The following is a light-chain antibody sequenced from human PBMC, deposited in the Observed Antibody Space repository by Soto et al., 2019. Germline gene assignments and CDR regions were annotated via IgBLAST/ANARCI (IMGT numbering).Light chain of an antibody. Sequence: DIQMTQSPSSVSASVGDRVTITCRASQGISSWLAWYQQKPGKAPNLLISAAYNLQSGVPSRFSGREYGTDFTLTISSLQPEDFATYYCQQDSSFPLTFGGGTKVEIK. CDR1: QGISSW. CDR3: QQDSSFPLT. V-gene: IGKV1-12*01. J-gene: IGKJ4*01. CDR2: AAY.